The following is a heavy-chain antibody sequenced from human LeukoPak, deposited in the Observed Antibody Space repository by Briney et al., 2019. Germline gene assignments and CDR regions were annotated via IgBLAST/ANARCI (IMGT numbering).Heavy chain of an antibody. CDR3: AKPGRNSEYSYDPWYFDL. Sequence: GGSLRLSCAASGFTFSSYGMHWVRQAPGKGLEWVAIISYDGSNKYYADSVKGRFTISRDNSKITLYLQMNSLRAEDTAVYYCAKPGRNSEYSYDPWYFDLWGRGTLVTVSS. J-gene: IGHJ2*01. CDR1: GFTFSSYG. V-gene: IGHV3-30*18. CDR2: ISYDGSNK. D-gene: IGHD5-18*01.